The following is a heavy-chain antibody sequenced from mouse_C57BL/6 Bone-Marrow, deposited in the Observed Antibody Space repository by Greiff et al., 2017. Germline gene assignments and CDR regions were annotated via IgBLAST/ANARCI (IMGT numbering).Heavy chain of an antibody. J-gene: IGHJ2*01. CDR3: ARSDSYGSIY. V-gene: IGHV1-19*01. CDR1: GYTFTDYY. CDR2: INPYNGGT. Sequence: VQLKESGPVLVKPGASVKMSCKASGYTFTDYYMNWVKQSHGKSLEWIGVINPYNGGTSYNQKFKGKATLTVDKSSSTAYMELNSLTSEDSAVYYCARSDSYGSIYWGQGTTLTVSS. D-gene: IGHD1-1*01.